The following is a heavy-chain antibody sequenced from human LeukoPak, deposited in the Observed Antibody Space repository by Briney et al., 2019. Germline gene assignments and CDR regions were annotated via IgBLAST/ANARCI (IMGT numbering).Heavy chain of an antibody. J-gene: IGHJ3*02. Sequence: GGSLRLSCAASGFTFSSYAMSWVRQAPGKGLEWVSAISGSGGSTYYADSVKGRFTISRDNSRNTLYLQMNSLRAEDTAVYYCAKDWGYDYVWGSYRQDAFDIWGQGTMVTVSS. CDR2: ISGSGGST. V-gene: IGHV3-23*01. CDR3: AKDWGYDYVWGSYRQDAFDI. D-gene: IGHD3-16*02. CDR1: GFTFSSYA.